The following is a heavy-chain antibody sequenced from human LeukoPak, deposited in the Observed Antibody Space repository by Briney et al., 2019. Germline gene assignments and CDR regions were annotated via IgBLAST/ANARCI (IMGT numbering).Heavy chain of an antibody. CDR3: ARGRRLRGVTSRPIYYYYYMDV. D-gene: IGHD3-10*01. V-gene: IGHV1-8*03. CDR2: VNPDNDKT. J-gene: IGHJ6*03. Sequence: GASVKLSCKASGYTFNTFDINWVRQATGQGPEWMGWVNPDNDKTVYAPKFQGRVSISSNNSINTAYMEFSGLKSDDTAVYYCARGRRLRGVTSRPIYYYYYMDVWGGATTVTVSS. CDR1: GYTFNTFD.